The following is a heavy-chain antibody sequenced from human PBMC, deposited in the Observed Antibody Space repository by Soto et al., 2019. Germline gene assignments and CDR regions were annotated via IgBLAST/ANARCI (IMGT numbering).Heavy chain of an antibody. CDR3: ATAVNSAMAFDF. J-gene: IGHJ4*02. CDR2: INPNAGIT. Sequence: QVKLMQSGAEVKKPGASVRVSCKASGYPFTHYYIHWVRQAPGQGLEWMGIINPNAGITTYAKKCRAGFTMTRDTSTSPVYLELSSLRSEDSAVYYCATAVNSAMAFDFWGQGTLVAVSS. D-gene: IGHD5-18*01. V-gene: IGHV1-46*01. CDR1: GYPFTHYY.